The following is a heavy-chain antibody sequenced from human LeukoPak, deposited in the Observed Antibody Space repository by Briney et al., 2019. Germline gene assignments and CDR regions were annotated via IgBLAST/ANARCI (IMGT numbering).Heavy chain of an antibody. Sequence: SVKVSCKASGETFSSYAINWVRQAPGQGPEWMGRISPFLGIANYPQRFQGRVTITADESTTTVYMELSSLRSEDTAVYYCAREDCREVGLLWPRLGGQDCRYDHWVQGTLVTVSS. CDR1: GETFSSYA. J-gene: IGHJ4*02. CDR2: ISPFLGIA. D-gene: IGHD1-26*01. CDR3: AREDCREVGLLWPRLGGQDCRYDH. V-gene: IGHV1-69*04.